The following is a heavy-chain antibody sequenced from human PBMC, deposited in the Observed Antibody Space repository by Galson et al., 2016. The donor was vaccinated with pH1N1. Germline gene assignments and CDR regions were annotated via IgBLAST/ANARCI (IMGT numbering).Heavy chain of an antibody. D-gene: IGHD4-17*01. CDR3: ARIQYGDYVGYFDY. CDR2: IDWDDDQ. J-gene: IGHJ4*02. CDR1: GFSLTTPGVG. V-gene: IGHV2-70*01. Sequence: PALVTPPQTLTLTCTFSGFSLTTPGVGVGWIRQPPGKALEWLALIDWDDDQYYSTSLKTRLTISKDTSKNQVVLTMTNMDPVDTATYHCARIQYGDYVGYFDYWGQGTLVTVSS.